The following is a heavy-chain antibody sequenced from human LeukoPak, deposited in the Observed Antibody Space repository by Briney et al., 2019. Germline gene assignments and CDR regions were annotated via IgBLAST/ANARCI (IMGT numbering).Heavy chain of an antibody. CDR3: ARVGFGELSSPYFDY. J-gene: IGHJ4*02. CDR1: GGSISSYY. D-gene: IGHD3-10*01. Sequence: SETLSLTCTVSGGSISSYYWSWIRQPPGKGLEWTGYISGSTNYNPSLKSRVTMSVDTSKNHFSLRLSSVTAADTAIFYCARVGFGELSSPYFDYWGQGTLVTVSS. V-gene: IGHV4-59*01. CDR2: ISGST.